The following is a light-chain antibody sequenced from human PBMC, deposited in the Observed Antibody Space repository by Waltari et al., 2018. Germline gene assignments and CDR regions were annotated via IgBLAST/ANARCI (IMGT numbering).Light chain of an antibody. V-gene: IGKV3-20*01. J-gene: IGKJ4*01. CDR2: DVS. CDR3: QQYGSSPPVT. CDR1: QSIDSNY. Sequence: TALTLSLGVLSLSPGAGVTLTCRANQSIDSNYLAWYQQRPGQAPRLLIYDVSTRATDIPDGFSGDGSGTDFTLTINKVKPEDFAVYSCQQYGSSPPVTFGGGTKVEIK.